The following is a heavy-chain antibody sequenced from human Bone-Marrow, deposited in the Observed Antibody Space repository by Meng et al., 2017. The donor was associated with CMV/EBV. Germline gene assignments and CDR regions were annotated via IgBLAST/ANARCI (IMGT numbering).Heavy chain of an antibody. D-gene: IGHD3-3*01. Sequence: GGSLRLSCAASGFTFSSYSMNWVRQAPGKGLEWVSSISSSSSYIYYADSVKGRFTISRDNAENSLYLQMNSLRAEDTAVYYCARHRTIFGVVINRRNQEQRRDWFDPWGQGNLVTVSS. CDR3: ARHRTIFGVVINRRNQEQRRDWFDP. CDR1: GFTFSSYS. J-gene: IGHJ5*02. CDR2: ISSSSSYI. V-gene: IGHV3-21*01.